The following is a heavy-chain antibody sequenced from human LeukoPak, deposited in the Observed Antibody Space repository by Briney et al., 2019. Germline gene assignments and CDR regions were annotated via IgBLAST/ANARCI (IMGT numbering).Heavy chain of an antibody. Sequence: GGSLRLPCVASGFPFSSYWMTWVRQAPGKGLEWVANIKQDGSKKSYVDSVKGRFTISRDNSENTLSLQMNSLRADDTAIYYCAKSCNSGNCYYNYWGQGTLVTVSS. V-gene: IGHV3-7*03. D-gene: IGHD2/OR15-2a*01. J-gene: IGHJ4*02. CDR2: IKQDGSKK. CDR1: GFPFSSYW. CDR3: AKSCNSGNCYYNY.